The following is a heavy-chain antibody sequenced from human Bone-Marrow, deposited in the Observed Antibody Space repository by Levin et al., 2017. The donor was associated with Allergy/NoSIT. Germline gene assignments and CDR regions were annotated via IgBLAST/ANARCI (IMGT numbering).Heavy chain of an antibody. V-gene: IGHV3-7*01. Sequence: RPGGSLRLSCAASGFTFSTYWMSWVRQAPGKGLEWVANIKQDGREINYVNSVKGRFTISRDNARNSLYLQMNSLRAEDTAVYYCARDTRGIFDYWGQGTLVTVSS. CDR2: IKQDGREI. D-gene: IGHD3-10*01. CDR1: GFTFSTYW. J-gene: IGHJ4*02. CDR3: ARDTRGIFDY.